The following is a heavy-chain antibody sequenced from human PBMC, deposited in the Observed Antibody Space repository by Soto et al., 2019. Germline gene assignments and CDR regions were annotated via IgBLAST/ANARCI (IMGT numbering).Heavy chain of an antibody. V-gene: IGHV4-31*03. Sequence: QVQLQESGPGLVTPSQTLSLTCTVSGGSISSDNYFWSWIRQHPGKGLEWIGYIDYIGRAYYNQSLKSRVTTSVDTSKNQFSLGLSSVTVADTATYYCARDVKSAAASAAFDIWGQGTVVTVSS. CDR3: ARDVKSAAASAAFDI. CDR2: IDYIGRA. J-gene: IGHJ3*02. D-gene: IGHD2-15*01. CDR1: GGSISSDNYF.